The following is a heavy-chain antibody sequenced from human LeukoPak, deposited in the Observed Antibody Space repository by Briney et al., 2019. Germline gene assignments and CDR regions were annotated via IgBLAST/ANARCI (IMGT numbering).Heavy chain of an antibody. Sequence: ASVKVSCKASGYTSTADYIHWVRQAPRHGVKWMGWINPNSGDTKYAQKLQGRVTMTRDTSISTAYMELSRLTSDDTAVYYCARDAVAAGVDYWGQGTLVIVSS. CDR2: INPNSGDT. J-gene: IGHJ4*02. V-gene: IGHV1-2*02. CDR1: GYTSTADY. D-gene: IGHD6-25*01. CDR3: ARDAVAAGVDY.